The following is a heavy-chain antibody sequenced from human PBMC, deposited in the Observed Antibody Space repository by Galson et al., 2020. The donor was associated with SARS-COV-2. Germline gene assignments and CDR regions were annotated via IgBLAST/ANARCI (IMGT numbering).Heavy chain of an antibody. J-gene: IGHJ3*02. CDR3: ARLHYGEYAPEAFDI. D-gene: IGHD4-17*01. V-gene: IGHV4-30-2*01. CDR1: GTSISSGSYS. CDR2: ISHSGGT. Sequence: SETLYLTCAVSGTSISSGSYSWNWIRQPPGKGLEWIGYISHSGGTYYNPSLKSRVTISGDRSKNQFSLRLSSVTAADTAVYYCARLHYGEYAPEAFDIWAQGQGSPWLQ.